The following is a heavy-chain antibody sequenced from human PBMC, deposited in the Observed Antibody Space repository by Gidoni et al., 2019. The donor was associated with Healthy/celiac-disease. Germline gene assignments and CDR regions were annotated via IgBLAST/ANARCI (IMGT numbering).Heavy chain of an antibody. CDR1: GDSVSSNSAA. J-gene: IGHJ5*02. V-gene: IGHV6-1*01. Sequence: QVQLQQSGPGLVKPSQTLSLTCAISGDSVSSNSAAWNWIRQSPSRGLEWLGRTYYRSKWYNDYAVSVKSRITINPDTSKNQFSLQLNSVTPEDTAVYYCARAPADYGDYEGNWFDPWGQGTLVTVSS. CDR3: ARAPADYGDYEGNWFDP. CDR2: TYYRSKWYN. D-gene: IGHD4-17*01.